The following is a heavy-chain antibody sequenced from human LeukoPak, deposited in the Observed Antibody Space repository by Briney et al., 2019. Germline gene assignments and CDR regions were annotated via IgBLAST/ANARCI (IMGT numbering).Heavy chain of an antibody. CDR2: INPNSGGT. J-gene: IGHJ4*02. V-gene: IGHV1-2*02. D-gene: IGHD2-21*01. Sequence: ASVKVSCKASGYTFTGYYMHWVRQAPGQGLEWMGWINPNSGGTNYAQKFQGRVTMTRDTSISTAYMELSRLRSDDTAVYYCARDRWGSYYFDYWGQGTLVTVSS. CDR1: GYTFTGYY. CDR3: ARDRWGSYYFDY.